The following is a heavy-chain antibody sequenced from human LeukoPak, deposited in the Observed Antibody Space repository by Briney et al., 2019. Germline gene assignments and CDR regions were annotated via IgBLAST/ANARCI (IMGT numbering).Heavy chain of an antibody. D-gene: IGHD4-23*01. J-gene: IGHJ5*01. CDR2: INNDGSGT. CDR1: GFTFSSYW. Sequence: GGSLRLSCAASGFTFSSYWMHWVRQAPGKGPVWVSRINNDGSGTTYADSVKGRFTISRDDAKNTLYLQMNSLRVEDTALYYCVKDSRPGGNSWYDSWGQGTLVIVSS. V-gene: IGHV3-74*01. CDR3: VKDSRPGGNSWYDS.